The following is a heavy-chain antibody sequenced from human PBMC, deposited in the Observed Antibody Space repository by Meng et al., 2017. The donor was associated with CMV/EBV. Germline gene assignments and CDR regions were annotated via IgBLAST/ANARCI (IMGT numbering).Heavy chain of an antibody. CDR1: GFTFSDYY. V-gene: IGHV3-11*04. CDR3: ARDKGCSSTSCYALDYFGMDV. D-gene: IGHD2-2*01. J-gene: IGHJ6*02. CDR2: ISSSGSTI. Sequence: GESLKISCAASGFTFSDYYMSWIRQAPGKGPEWVSYISSSGSTIYYADSVKGRFTISRDNAKNALYLQMNSLRAEDTAVYYCARDKGCSSTSCYALDYFGMDVWGQGTTVTVSS.